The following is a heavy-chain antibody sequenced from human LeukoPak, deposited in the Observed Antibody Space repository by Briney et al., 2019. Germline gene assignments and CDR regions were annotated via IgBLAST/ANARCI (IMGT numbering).Heavy chain of an antibody. CDR3: ARISGYDSGY. CDR1: GFTFSSYG. V-gene: IGHV3-23*01. Sequence: GGTLRLSCAASGFTFSSYGMSWVRQAPGKGLEWVSAISGSGGSTYYADSVKGRFTISRDNSKNTLYLQMNSLRAEDAAVYYCARISGYDSGYWGQGTLVTVSS. D-gene: IGHD5-12*01. J-gene: IGHJ4*02. CDR2: ISGSGGST.